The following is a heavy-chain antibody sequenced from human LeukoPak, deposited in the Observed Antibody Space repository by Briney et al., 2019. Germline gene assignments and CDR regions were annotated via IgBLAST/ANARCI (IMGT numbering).Heavy chain of an antibody. CDR1: GYTFDYYY. V-gene: IGHV1-46*02. Sequence: ASVKVSCKASGYTFDYYYIHWVRQAPGQGLEWMGVLNPSSGTTTYAQRFQGRVTMTRDTSTSTAYMELSSLRSDDTAVYYCAREGVVVPAAADYWGQGTLVTVSS. D-gene: IGHD2-2*01. CDR2: LNPSSGTT. J-gene: IGHJ4*02. CDR3: AREGVVVPAAADY.